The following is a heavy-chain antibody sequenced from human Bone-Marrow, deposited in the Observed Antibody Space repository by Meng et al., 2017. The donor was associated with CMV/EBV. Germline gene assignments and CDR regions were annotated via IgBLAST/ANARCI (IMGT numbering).Heavy chain of an antibody. D-gene: IGHD2-2*01. J-gene: IGHJ6*02. CDR1: GFTFSSYA. CDR2: ISYDGSNK. CDR3: AREGQYQLLSYYYYGMDV. V-gene: IGHV3-30*04. Sequence: GGSLRLSCAASGFTFSSYAMHWVRQAPGKGLEWVAVISYDGSNKYYADSVKGRFTISRDNAKNSLYLQMNSLRAEDTAVYYCAREGQYQLLSYYYYGMDVWGQGTTVTVSS.